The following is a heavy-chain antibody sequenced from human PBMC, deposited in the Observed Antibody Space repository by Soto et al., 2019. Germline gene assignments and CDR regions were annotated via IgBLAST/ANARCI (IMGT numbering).Heavy chain of an antibody. J-gene: IGHJ4*02. D-gene: IGHD5-12*01. CDR1: GFTFTNYE. Sequence: ESGGGLLQPGGSLRLSCVASGFTFTNYEMNWVRQAPGKGLEWVSYISSSGRTISYADSVKGRFTISRDNRKNSLYLEMNSLRAEDTAVYYCTRDPEKYSGYDLGIEYWGQGTLVTVSS. CDR3: TRDPEKYSGYDLGIEY. CDR2: ISSSGRTI. V-gene: IGHV3-48*03.